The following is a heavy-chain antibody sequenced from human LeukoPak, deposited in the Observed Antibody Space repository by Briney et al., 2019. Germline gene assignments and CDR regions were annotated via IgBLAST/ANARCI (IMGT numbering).Heavy chain of an antibody. D-gene: IGHD6-19*01. Sequence: GGSLRLSCAASGFTFSSYAMSWVRQASGKGLEWVSAISGSGGSTYYADSVKGRFTISRDNSKNTLYLQMNSLRAEDTAVYYCAKDSQKEVAGGFDYWGQGTLVTVSS. CDR2: ISGSGGST. J-gene: IGHJ4*02. CDR1: GFTFSSYA. CDR3: AKDSQKEVAGGFDY. V-gene: IGHV3-23*01.